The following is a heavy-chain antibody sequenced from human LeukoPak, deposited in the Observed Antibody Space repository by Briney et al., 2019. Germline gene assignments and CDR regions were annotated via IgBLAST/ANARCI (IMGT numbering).Heavy chain of an antibody. D-gene: IGHD5-24*01. CDR1: GYSISSGYY. CDR3: ARGSRWLQFGIWFDP. J-gene: IGHJ5*02. CDR2: IYHSGST. V-gene: IGHV4-38-2*02. Sequence: KTSETLSLTCTVSGYSISSGYYWGWIRQPPGKGLEWIGSIYHSGSTYYNPSLKSRVTISVDTSKNQFSLKLSSVTAADTAVYYCARGSRWLQFGIWFDPWGQGTLVTVSS.